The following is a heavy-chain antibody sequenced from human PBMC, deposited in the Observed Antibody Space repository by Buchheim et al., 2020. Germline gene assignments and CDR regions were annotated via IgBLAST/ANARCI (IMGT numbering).Heavy chain of an antibody. D-gene: IGHD5-18*01. CDR3: ARSLAIDLEYYYYGMDV. Sequence: QVQLVQSGAEVKKPGASVKVSCKASGYTFTSYAINWVRQATGQGLEWMGWMNPNSGNTGYAQKFQGRVTMTRNTSISTANMELSSLRSEDTAVYYCARSLAIDLEYYYYGMDVWGQGTT. CDR2: MNPNSGNT. J-gene: IGHJ6*02. CDR1: GYTFTSYA. V-gene: IGHV1-8*01.